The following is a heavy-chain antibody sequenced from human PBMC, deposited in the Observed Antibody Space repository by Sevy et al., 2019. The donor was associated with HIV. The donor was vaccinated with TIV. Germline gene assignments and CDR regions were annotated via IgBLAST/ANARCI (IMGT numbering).Heavy chain of an antibody. CDR3: AREDYDILTGTKYYFDY. CDR1: GFTFSSYW. CDR2: IKQDGSEK. Sequence: GGSLRLSCAASGFTFSSYWMSWVRQAPGKGLEWVANIKQDGSEKYYVDSLKGRFTISRDNAKNSLYLQMNSLRAEDTAVYYCAREDYDILTGTKYYFDYWGQGTLVTVSS. D-gene: IGHD3-9*01. V-gene: IGHV3-7*03. J-gene: IGHJ4*02.